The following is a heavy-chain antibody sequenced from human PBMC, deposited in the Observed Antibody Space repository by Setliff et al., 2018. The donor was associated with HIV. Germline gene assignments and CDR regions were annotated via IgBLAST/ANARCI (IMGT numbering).Heavy chain of an antibody. CDR2: INPNDGAT. J-gene: IGHJ4*02. D-gene: IGHD3-3*02. CDR1: GYTFTSYF. CDR3: AREYHLASTDTRLANYFDS. Sequence: ASVKVSCKASGYTFTSYFLHWVRQAPGQGLEWMGIINPNDGATTYAQKFEGRVTMTSDTSTNTVYMELGSLRSEDTAVYNCAREYHLASTDTRLANYFDSWGQGTLVTVSS. V-gene: IGHV1-46*01.